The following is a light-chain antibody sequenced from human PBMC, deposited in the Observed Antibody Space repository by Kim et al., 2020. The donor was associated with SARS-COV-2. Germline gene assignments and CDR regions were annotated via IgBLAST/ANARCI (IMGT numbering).Light chain of an antibody. Sequence: VSPGERVTLSCRACQSVSSNLAWYQQKPGQTPSLLIYAASYRATGIPARFSGSGSGTEFTLTISSLQSEDFAVYYCQQFNNWPLTFGGGTKVDIK. CDR3: QQFNNWPLT. J-gene: IGKJ4*01. V-gene: IGKV3D-15*01. CDR1: QSVSSN. CDR2: AAS.